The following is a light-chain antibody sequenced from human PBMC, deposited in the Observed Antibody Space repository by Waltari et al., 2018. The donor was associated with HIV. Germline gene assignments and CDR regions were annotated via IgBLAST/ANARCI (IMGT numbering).Light chain of an antibody. Sequence: IKMTQSPSTMSAFVGGSISITCRASHSIRTWLAWYQQKPGRAPKLLIFSASTLQNGVPSRFSGSGSGTEVTLTISSLQPDDFATYYCQQYESNPETFGQGTKVEIK. CDR3: QQYESNPET. CDR1: HSIRTW. CDR2: SAS. V-gene: IGKV1-5*03. J-gene: IGKJ1*01.